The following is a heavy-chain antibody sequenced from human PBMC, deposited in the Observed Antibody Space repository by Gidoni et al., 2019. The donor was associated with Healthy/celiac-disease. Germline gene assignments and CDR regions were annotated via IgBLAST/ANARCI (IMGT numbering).Heavy chain of an antibody. D-gene: IGHD2-15*01. J-gene: IGHJ3*02. CDR3: ARRGYCSAGSCYGDAFDI. V-gene: IGHV4-4*02. Sequence: QVQLQESGPGLVKPSGTLSLTCAVSGGSIRSSNWWSWVRQPPGKGLEWIGEIYHSGSTNYNPSLKSRVTISVDKSKNQFSLKLSSVTAADTAVYYCARRGYCSAGSCYGDAFDIWGQGTMVTVSS. CDR2: IYHSGST. CDR1: GGSIRSSNW.